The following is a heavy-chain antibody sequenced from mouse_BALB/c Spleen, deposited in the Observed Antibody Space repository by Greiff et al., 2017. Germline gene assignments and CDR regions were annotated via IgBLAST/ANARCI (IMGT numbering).Heavy chain of an antibody. CDR2: IWAGGST. V-gene: IGHV2-9*02. CDR1: GFSLTSYG. J-gene: IGHJ2*01. CDR3: ARDGHYYGSSYLYYFDY. D-gene: IGHD1-1*01. Sequence: VQLVESGPGLVAPSQSLSITCTVSGFSLTSYGVHWVRQPPGKGLEWLGVIWAGGSTNYNSALMSRLSISKDNSKSQVFLKMNSLQTDDTAMYYCARDGHYYGSSYLYYFDYWGQGTTLTVSS.